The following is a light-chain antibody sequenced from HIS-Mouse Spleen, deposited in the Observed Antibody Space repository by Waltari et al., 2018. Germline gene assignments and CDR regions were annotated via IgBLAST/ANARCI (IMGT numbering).Light chain of an antibody. J-gene: IGLJ2*01. Sequence: QSALTHPPSAPGSPGQSVTISCTGTSSDVGGYTYVSWYQQHPGKAPKLMIYEVSKRPSGVPDRFSGSKSGNTASLTVSGLQAEDEADYYCSSYAGSNNLVFGGGTKLTVL. V-gene: IGLV2-8*01. CDR2: EVS. CDR3: SSYAGSNNLV. CDR1: SSDVGGYTY.